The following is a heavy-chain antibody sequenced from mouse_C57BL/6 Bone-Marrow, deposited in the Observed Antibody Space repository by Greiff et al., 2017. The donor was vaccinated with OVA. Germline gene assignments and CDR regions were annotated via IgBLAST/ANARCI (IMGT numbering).Heavy chain of an antibody. J-gene: IGHJ4*01. CDR1: GFTFSDFY. CDR2: SRNKANDYTT. V-gene: IGHV7-1*01. CDR3: SRDAFCGSSYAMDY. Sequence: EVKLVESGGGLVQSGRSLRLSCATSGFTFSDFYMEWVRQAPGKGLEWIAASRNKANDYTTEYSASVKGRFIVSRDTSQSILYLQMNALRAEDTAIYYCSRDAFCGSSYAMDYWGQGTSVTVSS. D-gene: IGHD1-1*01.